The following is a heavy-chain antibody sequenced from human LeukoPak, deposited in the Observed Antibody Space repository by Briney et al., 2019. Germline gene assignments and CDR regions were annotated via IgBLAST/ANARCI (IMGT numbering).Heavy chain of an antibody. V-gene: IGHV4-39*06. CDR1: GGSISSSSYY. CDR3: ARARRQWLVGATIRGDNPPYYFDY. D-gene: IGHD6-19*01. Sequence: SETLSLTCTVSGGSISSSSYYGAWIRQPPGKGLEWIGSIHYSGSTYYNPSLKSRVTISVDTSKKQFPLRLSSATAADTAVYYCARARRQWLVGATIRGDNPPYYFDYWGQGTLVTVSS. CDR2: IHYSGST. J-gene: IGHJ4*02.